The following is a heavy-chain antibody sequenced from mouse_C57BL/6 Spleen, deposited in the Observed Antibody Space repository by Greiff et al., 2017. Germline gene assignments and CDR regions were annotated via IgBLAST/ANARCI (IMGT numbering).Heavy chain of an antibody. V-gene: IGHV1-81*01. J-gene: IGHJ2*01. D-gene: IGHD1-1*01. CDR2: IYPISGNT. Sequence: VQLKESGAELARPGASVKLSCKASGYTFTCYGISWVKQRPGQGLEWIGEIYPISGNTYYNEKFKGKATLTADNSSSTAYMELRSLTSEDSAVYFCARGDYGSSDYWGQGTTLTVSS. CDR3: ARGDYGSSDY. CDR1: GYTFTCYG.